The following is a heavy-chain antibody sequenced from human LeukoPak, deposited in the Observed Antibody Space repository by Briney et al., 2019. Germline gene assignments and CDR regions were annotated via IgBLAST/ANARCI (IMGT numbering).Heavy chain of an antibody. V-gene: IGHV3-11*01. CDR2: ISSSGSTK. D-gene: IGHD1-7*01. Sequence: PGRSLRLSCAASGFTFSDYYMSWIRQAPGKGLEWVSYISSSGSTKYSADSVKGRFTISRDNAKNSLYLQMNSLRAEDTALYYCAKDVTGTGAFDIWGQGTMVTVSS. CDR1: GFTFSDYY. CDR3: AKDVTGTGAFDI. J-gene: IGHJ3*02.